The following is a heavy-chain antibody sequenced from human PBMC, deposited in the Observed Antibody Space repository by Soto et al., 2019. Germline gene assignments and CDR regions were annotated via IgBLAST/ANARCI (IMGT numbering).Heavy chain of an antibody. D-gene: IGHD2-21*01. J-gene: IGHJ4*02. Sequence: SVKVSCKASGGTFSSYAISWVRQAPGQGLEWMGGIIPIFGTANYAQKFQGRVTITADESTSTAYMELSSLRSEDTAVYYCARDYSTTAPFDYWGQGTLVTVSS. CDR2: IIPIFGTA. V-gene: IGHV1-69*13. CDR3: ARDYSTTAPFDY. CDR1: GGTFSSYA.